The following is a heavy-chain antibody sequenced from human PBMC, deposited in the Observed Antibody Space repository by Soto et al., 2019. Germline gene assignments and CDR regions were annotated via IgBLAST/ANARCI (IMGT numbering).Heavy chain of an antibody. CDR2: INPAGGTT. D-gene: IGHD1-7*01. V-gene: IGHV1-46*03. J-gene: IGHJ4*02. CDR3: ARDGTFDF. Sequence: QVHLVQSGAEVKKPGASAKVSCKASGYTFTRYFMHWVRQAPGQGLEWMGLINPAGGTTSYSQKFQGRVTLTRDTSTSTIYMELTSLTSEDTAVYFCARDGTFDFWGQGTQVTVSS. CDR1: GYTFTRYF.